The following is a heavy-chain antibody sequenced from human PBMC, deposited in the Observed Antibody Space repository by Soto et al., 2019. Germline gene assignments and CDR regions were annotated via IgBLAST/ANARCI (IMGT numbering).Heavy chain of an antibody. CDR1: GFTFSSYG. D-gene: IGHD6-6*01. V-gene: IGHV3-30*18. Sequence: HPGGSLRLSCAASGFTFSSYGMHWVRQAPGKGLEWVAVISYDGSNKYYADSVKGRFTISRDNSKNTLYLQMNSLRAEDTAVYYCAKDSSIAALPYYGMDVWGQGTTVTVSS. CDR3: AKDSSIAALPYYGMDV. CDR2: ISYDGSNK. J-gene: IGHJ6*02.